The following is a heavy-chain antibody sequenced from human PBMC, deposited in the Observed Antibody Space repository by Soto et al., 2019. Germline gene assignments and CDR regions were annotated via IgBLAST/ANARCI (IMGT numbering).Heavy chain of an antibody. CDR3: AGITVTPVRVDYYYYMDV. Sequence: SETLSLTCTVSGGSISSSSYYWGWIRQPPGKGLEWIGSIYYSGSTYYNPSLKSRVTISVDTSKNQFSLKLSSVTAADTAVYYCAGITVTPVRVDYYYYMDVWGKGTTVTVSS. CDR1: GGSISSSSYY. V-gene: IGHV4-39*01. CDR2: IYYSGST. D-gene: IGHD4-17*01. J-gene: IGHJ6*03.